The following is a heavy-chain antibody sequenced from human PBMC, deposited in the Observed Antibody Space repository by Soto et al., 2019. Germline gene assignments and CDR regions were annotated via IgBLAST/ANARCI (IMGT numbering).Heavy chain of an antibody. D-gene: IGHD6-6*01. CDR1: GFTFRSYG. CDR2: IWYDGGNK. CDR3: ARVTYSSSAAPFRYYGMDV. J-gene: IGHJ6*02. V-gene: IGHV3-33*01. Sequence: QVQLVESGGGVVQPGRSLRLSCAASGFTFRSYGMHWVRQAPGKGLAWVAVIWYDGGNKHYADCVKGRFTISRDNSKNTLYLQMKSLRAEDTAVYYCARVTYSSSAAPFRYYGMDVWGQGTTVTVSS.